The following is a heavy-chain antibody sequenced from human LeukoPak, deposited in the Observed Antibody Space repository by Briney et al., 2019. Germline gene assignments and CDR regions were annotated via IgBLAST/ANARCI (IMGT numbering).Heavy chain of an antibody. CDR3: ANESGRECYDIGL. D-gene: IGHD3-9*01. CDR2: ITYDGSNQ. Sequence: PGRSLRLSCAASGFTFSSYAMHWVRQAPGKGLEWVAVITYDGSNQYYADSVKGRFTISRDNSKSTLFLQMTSLRVEDTAAYFCANESGRECYDIGLWGQGTLVTVSS. CDR1: GFTFSSYA. J-gene: IGHJ5*02. V-gene: IGHV3-30-3*02.